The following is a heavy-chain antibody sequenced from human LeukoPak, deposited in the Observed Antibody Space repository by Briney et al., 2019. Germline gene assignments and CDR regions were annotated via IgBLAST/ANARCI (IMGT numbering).Heavy chain of an antibody. J-gene: IGHJ4*02. CDR2: ISGYNGST. CDR1: GYTFTNYV. Sequence: ASVKVSCKASGYTFTNYVISWVRQAPGQGLEWMGWISGYNGSTNYAQNLQGRVTMTTDTSTSTAYMELRSLRSNDTAVYYCARQVDTVMALPDYWGQGTLVTVSS. CDR3: ARQVDTVMALPDY. V-gene: IGHV1-18*01. D-gene: IGHD5-18*01.